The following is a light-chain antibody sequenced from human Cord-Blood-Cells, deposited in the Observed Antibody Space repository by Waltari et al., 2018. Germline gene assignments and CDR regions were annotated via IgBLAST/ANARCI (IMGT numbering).Light chain of an antibody. V-gene: IGLV1-36*01. J-gene: IGLJ3*02. CDR1: SSNSGNNV. Sequence: QSVLTQPPSVSEAPRQRVTISCSGSSSNSGNNVVNLYQQLPGKAPKLLIYYDDLLPSGVSDRFSGSKSGTSASLAISGLQSEDEADYYCAAWDDSLNGWVFGGGTKLTVL. CDR2: YDD. CDR3: AAWDDSLNGWV.